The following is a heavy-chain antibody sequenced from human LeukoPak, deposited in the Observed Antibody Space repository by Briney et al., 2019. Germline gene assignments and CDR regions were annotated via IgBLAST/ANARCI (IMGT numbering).Heavy chain of an antibody. Sequence: GASVNVSCKASGGTFSSYAISWVRQAPGQGLEWMGWIIPIFGTANYAQKFQGRVTITADESTSTAYMELSSLRSEDTAVYYCARDHLRRAASWQHGDYWGQGTLVTVSS. CDR2: IIPIFGTA. D-gene: IGHD3-16*01. CDR3: ARDHLRRAASWQHGDY. CDR1: GGTFSSYA. J-gene: IGHJ4*02. V-gene: IGHV1-69*01.